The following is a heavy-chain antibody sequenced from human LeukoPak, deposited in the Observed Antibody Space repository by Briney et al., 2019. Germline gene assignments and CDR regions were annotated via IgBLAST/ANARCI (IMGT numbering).Heavy chain of an antibody. CDR1: GGSISSSSYY. J-gene: IGHJ4*02. Sequence: SETLSLTCTVSGGSISSSSYYWGWIRQPPGKGLEWIGSIYYSGSTYYNPSLKSRVTISVDTSKNQFSLKLSSVTAADTAVYYCATRYFDWLLPAHPPGDYWGQGTLVTVSS. V-gene: IGHV4-39*07. CDR2: IYYSGST. CDR3: ATRYFDWLLPAHPPGDY. D-gene: IGHD3-9*01.